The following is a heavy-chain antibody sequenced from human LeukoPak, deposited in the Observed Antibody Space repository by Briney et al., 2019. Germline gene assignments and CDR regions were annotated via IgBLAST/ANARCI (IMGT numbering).Heavy chain of an antibody. V-gene: IGHV4-59*01. CDR3: ARGGGYASPIGY. CDR1: GGSISTYY. D-gene: IGHD5-12*01. CDR2: IYHSGST. J-gene: IGHJ4*02. Sequence: SETLSLTCTLSGGSISTYYWSWIRQTPGKGLEWIGYIYHSGSTNYNPSLKSRVTISVDTSKNQFSLKLSSVTAADTAVYYCARGGGYASPIGYWGQGALVTVSS.